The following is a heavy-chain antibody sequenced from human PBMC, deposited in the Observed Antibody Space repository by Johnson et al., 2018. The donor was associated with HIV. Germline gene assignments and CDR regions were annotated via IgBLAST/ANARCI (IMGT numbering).Heavy chain of an antibody. D-gene: IGHD2-15*01. CDR2: MSFDETNS. J-gene: IGHJ3*02. CDR3: TTDHCSGDSCCRGGSCYNAFDI. Sequence: VQLVESGGGVVQPGRSLRLSCVASGFSFSSFAMHWVRQAPGKGLQWVAVMSFDETNSYDSDSVDVKGRFTISRDDSKNTLYLQMNSLKIEDTAVYYCTTDHCSGDSCCRGGSCYNAFDIWGQGTMVTVSS. CDR1: GFSFSSFA. V-gene: IGHV3-30-3*01.